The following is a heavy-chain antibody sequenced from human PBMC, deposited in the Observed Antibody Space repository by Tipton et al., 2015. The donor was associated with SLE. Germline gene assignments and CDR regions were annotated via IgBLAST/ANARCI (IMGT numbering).Heavy chain of an antibody. V-gene: IGHV3-23*01. Sequence: SLRLSCAASGFTFGSYAMGWVRQAPGKGLEWVSAISNSGGRTYYADSVKGRFTISRDNSKNTLYLQMNILRAEDTAVYYCGKETGTIVVADYWGQGTLVTVSS. CDR1: GFTFGSYA. D-gene: IGHD2-21*01. CDR3: GKETGTIVVADY. CDR2: ISNSGGRT. J-gene: IGHJ4*02.